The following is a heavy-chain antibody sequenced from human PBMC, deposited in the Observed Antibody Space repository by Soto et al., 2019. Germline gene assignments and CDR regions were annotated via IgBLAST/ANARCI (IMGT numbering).Heavy chain of an antibody. J-gene: IGHJ6*02. Sequence: QITLKESGPTLVKPTQTLTLTCTFSGFSLSTSAEGVAWIRQPPGKALEWLALIYWDDDERYSPFLKSRLTIAKDTSKNQVVLTMSNMVPVDTATYFCAHKGGRGAAMDVWGQGTTVTVSS. CDR3: AHKGGRGAAMDV. CDR1: GFSLSTSAEG. D-gene: IGHD2-15*01. V-gene: IGHV2-5*02. CDR2: IYWDDDE.